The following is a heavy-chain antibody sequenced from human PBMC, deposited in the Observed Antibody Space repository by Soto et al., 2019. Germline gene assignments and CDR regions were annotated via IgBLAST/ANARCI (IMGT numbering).Heavy chain of an antibody. CDR1: GFTFSSYA. V-gene: IGHV3-23*01. CDR3: AKEVAAAAKMRVDY. Sequence: PGGSLRLSCAASGFTFSSYAMSWVRQAPGKGLEWVSGISGSDGSTYYADSVKGRFTISRDNSKNTLYLQMNSLRDVDTAVYYCAKEVAAAAKMRVDYWGQGALVTVSS. J-gene: IGHJ4*02. CDR2: ISGSDGST. D-gene: IGHD6-13*01.